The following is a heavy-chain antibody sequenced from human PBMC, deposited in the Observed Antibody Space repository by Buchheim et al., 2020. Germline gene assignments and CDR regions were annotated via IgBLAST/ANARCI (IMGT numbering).Heavy chain of an antibody. V-gene: IGHV3-30*18. CDR2: ISYDGSNK. CDR3: AKDPYDYVWGSYRPTYYYGMDV. J-gene: IGHJ6*02. D-gene: IGHD3-16*02. CDR1: GFTFSSYG. Sequence: QVQLVESGGGVVQPGRSLRLSCAASGFTFSSYGMHWVRQAPGKGLEWVAVISYDGSNKYYADSVKGRFTISRDNSKNTLYLQMNSLRAEDTAVYYCAKDPYDYVWGSYRPTYYYGMDVWGQGTT.